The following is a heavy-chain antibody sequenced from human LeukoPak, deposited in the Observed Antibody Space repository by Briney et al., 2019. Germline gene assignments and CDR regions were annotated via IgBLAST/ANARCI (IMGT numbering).Heavy chain of an antibody. CDR2: ISGSGGST. D-gene: IGHD6-19*01. CDR3: AKAGRSYSSGWYLGTNSFDY. CDR1: GFTFSSYA. V-gene: IGHV3-23*01. J-gene: IGHJ4*02. Sequence: GGSLRLSCAASGFTFSSYAMSWVRQAPGKGLEWVSAISGSGGSTYYADSVKGRFTISRDNSKNTLYLQMNSLRAEDTAVYYCAKAGRSYSSGWYLGTNSFDYWGQGTLVTVSS.